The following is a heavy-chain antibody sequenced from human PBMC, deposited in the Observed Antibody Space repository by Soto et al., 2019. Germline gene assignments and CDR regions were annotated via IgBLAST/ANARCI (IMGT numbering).Heavy chain of an antibody. CDR3: AGRTGYPFGY. CDR1: GFIFSNYA. V-gene: IGHV3-23*01. CDR2: VGGNGLDT. Sequence: EVQLLESGGGLVQPGGSLRLYCAASGFIFSNYAMNWVRQAPGKGLECVSAVGGNGLDTYYADSVKGRFTISRDNSKNKLYLQMNSLRAEDTAVYYCAGRTGYPFGYWGQGTLVTVSS. D-gene: IGHD3-9*01. J-gene: IGHJ4*02.